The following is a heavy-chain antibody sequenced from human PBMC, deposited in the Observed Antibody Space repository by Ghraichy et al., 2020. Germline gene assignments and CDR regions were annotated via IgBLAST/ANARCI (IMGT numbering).Heavy chain of an antibody. J-gene: IGHJ4*02. CDR2: INHSGST. CDR1: GGSFSGYY. V-gene: IGHV4-34*01. Sequence: SETLSLTCAVYGGSFSGYYWSWIRQPPGKGLEWIGEINHSGSTNYNPSLKSRVTISVDTSKNQFSLKLSSVTAADTAVYYCARGRYVGLWGSYRFLYYFDYWGQGTLVTVSS. CDR3: ARGRYVGLWGSYRFLYYFDY. D-gene: IGHD3-16*02.